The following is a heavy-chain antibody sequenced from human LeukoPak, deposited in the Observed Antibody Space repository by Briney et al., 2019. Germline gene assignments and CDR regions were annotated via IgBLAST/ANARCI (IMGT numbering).Heavy chain of an antibody. CDR2: IKQDGTEK. J-gene: IGHJ4*02. CDR3: ARDSPYSSSWYSYYDY. D-gene: IGHD6-13*01. V-gene: IGHV3-7*01. Sequence: GGSLRLSCAAAGFNFSNYWMTWVRQAPGKGLEWVANIKQDGTEKYYVDSVKGRFTISRDNAKNSLYLQMNSLRDVDTAVYYCARDSPYSSSWYSYYDYWGQGTLVTVSS. CDR1: GFNFSNYW.